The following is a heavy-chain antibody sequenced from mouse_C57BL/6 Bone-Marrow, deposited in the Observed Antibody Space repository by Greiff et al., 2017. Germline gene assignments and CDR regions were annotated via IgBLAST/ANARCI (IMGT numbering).Heavy chain of an antibody. Sequence: VQLQQSGPGLVQPSQSLSITCTVSGFSLTSYGVHWVRQSPGKGLEWLGVIWSGGSTDYNAAFISRLSISKDNSKSQVFFKMNSLQADDTAIYYCARNFGYYGSSGFDYWGQGTTRTVSS. CDR2: IWSGGST. CDR1: GFSLTSYG. J-gene: IGHJ2*01. CDR3: ARNFGYYGSSGFDY. V-gene: IGHV2-2*01. D-gene: IGHD1-1*01.